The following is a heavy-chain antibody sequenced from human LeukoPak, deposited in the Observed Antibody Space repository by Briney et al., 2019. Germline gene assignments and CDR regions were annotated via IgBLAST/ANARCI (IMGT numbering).Heavy chain of an antibody. CDR2: IFYSGST. CDR3: ARGGKQLVNYYYYYYMDV. J-gene: IGHJ6*03. V-gene: IGHV4-39*07. CDR1: SGSISTSNYY. D-gene: IGHD6-6*01. Sequence: SETLSLTCTVSSGSISTSNYYWGWVRQPPGKALEWIGNIFYSGSTYYSPSLKSRVTISVDTSKNQFSLKLSSVTAADTAVYYCARGGKQLVNYYYYYYMDVWGKGTTVTVSS.